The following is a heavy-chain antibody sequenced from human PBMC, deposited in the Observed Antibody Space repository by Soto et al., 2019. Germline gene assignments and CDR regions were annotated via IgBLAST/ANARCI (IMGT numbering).Heavy chain of an antibody. D-gene: IGHD5-18*01. J-gene: IGHJ6*02. Sequence: PVGSLRLSCAASGFTFSNAWMNWVRQAPGKGLEWVGRIKSKTDGGTTDYAAPVKGRFTISRDDSKNTLYLQMNSLKTEDTAVYYCTTLPFVTAPPAPTGMDVWGQGTTVTVSS. CDR1: GFTFSNAW. CDR3: TTLPFVTAPPAPTGMDV. V-gene: IGHV3-15*07. CDR2: IKSKTDGGTT.